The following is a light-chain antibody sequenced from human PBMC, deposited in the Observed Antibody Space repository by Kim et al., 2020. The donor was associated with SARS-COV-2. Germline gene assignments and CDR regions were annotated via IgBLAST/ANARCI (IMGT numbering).Light chain of an antibody. CDR2: SAS. V-gene: IGKV3-20*01. Sequence: EIVLTQSPGTLSLSPGDRATLSCRASQTVVNNYLAWYQQKPGQAPRLLFYSASSRATGIPDRFSGSGSGTDFTLTISRLEPEDFAVYYCQQCATSPLTFGGGTKVDIK. CDR3: QQCATSPLT. J-gene: IGKJ4*01. CDR1: QTVVNNY.